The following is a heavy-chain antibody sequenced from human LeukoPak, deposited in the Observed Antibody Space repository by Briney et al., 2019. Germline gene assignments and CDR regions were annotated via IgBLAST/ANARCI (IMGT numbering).Heavy chain of an antibody. Sequence: SETLSLTCTVSGGSISSYYWSWIRQPPGKGLEWIGYIYYSGSTNYNPSLKSRVTISVDTSKNQFSLKLSSVTAADTAVYYCARVLGAAKALYYYYYGMDVWGQGTTVTVS. D-gene: IGHD2/OR15-2a*01. CDR3: ARVLGAAKALYYYYYGMDV. CDR2: IYYSGST. CDR1: GGSISSYY. V-gene: IGHV4-59*01. J-gene: IGHJ6*02.